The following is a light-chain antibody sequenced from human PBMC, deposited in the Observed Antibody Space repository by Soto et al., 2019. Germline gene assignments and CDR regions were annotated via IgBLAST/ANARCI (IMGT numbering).Light chain of an antibody. J-gene: IGKJ1*01. CDR1: QSLLHKNGNNY. V-gene: IGKV2-28*01. CDR3: QQYASSPET. CDR2: MGS. Sequence: DIVMTQTPISLPVTPGEAASISCRYSQSLLHKNGNNYFNWYLQKPGQSPQLLIYMGSKRASGVPDRFSGSGSGTYFTLKISRVEAEDAGVYYCQQYASSPETFGQGAKVDI.